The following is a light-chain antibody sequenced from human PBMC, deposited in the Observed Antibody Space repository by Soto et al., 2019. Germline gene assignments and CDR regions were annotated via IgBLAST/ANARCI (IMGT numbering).Light chain of an antibody. Sequence: QSVLTQPPSASGTPGQRVTISCSGGSSNIGTNTVNWYQQLPGTAPKLLIYSSNQRPSGVPDRFSGSKSGTSASLAISGLQVEDGDVYYCAAWDDRLNGYVFGTGTKVTVL. V-gene: IGLV1-44*01. CDR3: AAWDDRLNGYV. CDR2: SSN. CDR1: SSNIGTNT. J-gene: IGLJ1*01.